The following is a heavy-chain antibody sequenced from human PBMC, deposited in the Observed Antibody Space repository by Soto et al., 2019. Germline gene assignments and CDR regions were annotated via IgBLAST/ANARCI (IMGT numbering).Heavy chain of an antibody. CDR1: GFTLSGYW. D-gene: IGHD3-16*02. CDR2: VNSDETMT. CDR3: VRAKDQRNTQTYSYFDF. J-gene: IGHJ4*02. Sequence: EVQLVESGGGLVQPGGSLRLSCAASGFTLSGYWMHWVRQVPGKGLVWVSRVNSDETMTAYADSVKGRFTISRDNAKNTLYLQMNTLKADDTAVYYCVRAKDQRNTQTYSYFDFWGQGTLVAVSS. V-gene: IGHV3-74*01.